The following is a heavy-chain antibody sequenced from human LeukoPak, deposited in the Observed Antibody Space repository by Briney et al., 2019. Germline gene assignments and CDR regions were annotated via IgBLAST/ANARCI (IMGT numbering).Heavy chain of an antibody. Sequence: WIRQPPGKGLEWVSSISSSSSYIYYADSVKGRFTISRDNAKNSLYLQMNSLRAEDTAVYYCARGSARGGDFDYWGQGTLVTVSS. J-gene: IGHJ4*02. D-gene: IGHD3-16*01. CDR2: ISSSSSYI. V-gene: IGHV3-21*01. CDR3: ARGSARGGDFDY.